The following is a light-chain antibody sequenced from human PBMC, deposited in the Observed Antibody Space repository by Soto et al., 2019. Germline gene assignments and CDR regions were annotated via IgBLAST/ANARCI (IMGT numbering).Light chain of an antibody. Sequence: EIVMPQSPATLSVSPGERATLSCRASQSISSNLAWYQQKPGQAPRLLMFRTSSRATGFPARFSGSGSGIEFNLTISSLQSEDFGVYYCQQYNNWPRATFGGGTKVEI. V-gene: IGKV3-15*01. CDR1: QSISSN. J-gene: IGKJ4*01. CDR3: QQYNNWPRAT. CDR2: RTS.